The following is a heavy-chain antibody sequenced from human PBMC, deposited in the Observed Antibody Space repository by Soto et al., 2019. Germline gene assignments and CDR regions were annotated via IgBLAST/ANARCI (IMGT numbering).Heavy chain of an antibody. J-gene: IGHJ3*02. CDR1: GYPVTAYY. D-gene: IGHD3-3*01. CDR2: INPATGAS. Sequence: QLHLVQSGAVVKKPGASVTVSCSASGYPVTAYYMHWVRQAPGRGLEWMGGINPATGASKYTRTFQGRVPMTRDTSKSTVFMELSGLTSGERAVFYWARGGGVGVAGSAAFDMWGQGTLVTVSS. V-gene: IGHV1-2*02. CDR3: ARGGGVGVAGSAAFDM.